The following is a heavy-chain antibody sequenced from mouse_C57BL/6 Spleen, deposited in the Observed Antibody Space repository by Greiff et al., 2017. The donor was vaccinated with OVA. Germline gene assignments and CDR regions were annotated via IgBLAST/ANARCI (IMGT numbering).Heavy chain of an antibody. J-gene: IGHJ4*01. Sequence: VKLVESGAELARPGASVKLSCKASGYTFTSYGISWVKQRTGQGLEWIGEIYPRSGNTYYNEKFKGKATLTADKSSSTAYMELRSLTSEDSAVYFCARSLYGSSYVDAMDYWGQGTSVTVSS. CDR2: IYPRSGNT. D-gene: IGHD1-1*01. CDR3: ARSLYGSSYVDAMDY. CDR1: GYTFTSYG. V-gene: IGHV1-81*01.